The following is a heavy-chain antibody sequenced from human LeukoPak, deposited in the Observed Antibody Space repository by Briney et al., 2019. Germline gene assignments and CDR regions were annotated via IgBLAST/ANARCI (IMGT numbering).Heavy chain of an antibody. V-gene: IGHV3-53*01. CDR3: ARDTRGYFPIYYMDV. CDR2: IYSGGST. J-gene: IGHJ6*03. Sequence: GGSLRLSCAASGFTVSSNYMSWVRQAPGKGLEWVSVIYSGGSTYYADSVKGRFTISRDNAKNSLYLQMNSLRAEDTAVYYCARDTRGYFPIYYMDVWGKGTTVTISS. CDR1: GFTVSSNY. D-gene: IGHD3-22*01.